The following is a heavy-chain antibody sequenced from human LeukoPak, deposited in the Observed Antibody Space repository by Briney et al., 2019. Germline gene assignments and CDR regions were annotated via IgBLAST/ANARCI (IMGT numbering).Heavy chain of an antibody. D-gene: IGHD3-3*01. CDR2: LYYNGST. V-gene: IGHV4-39*07. CDR1: GGAVSSSRHS. J-gene: IGHJ4*02. Sequence: SETLSLTCTVSGGAVSSSRHSWTWVRQPPGKGLEWIGILYYNGSTFYNPSLKSRVTISVDTSKNQFSLKLSSVTAADFAVHYCATGKVFPTYDFWSGPIDYWGQGTLVTVSS. CDR3: ATGKVFPTYDFWSGPIDY.